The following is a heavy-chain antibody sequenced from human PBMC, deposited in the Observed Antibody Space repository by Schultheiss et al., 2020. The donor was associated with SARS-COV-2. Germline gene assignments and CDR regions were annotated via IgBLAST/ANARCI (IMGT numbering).Heavy chain of an antibody. CDR3: ARGLSGYDYGGNSAWYFDL. CDR2: MNPNSGNT. CDR1: GYTFTSYD. Sequence: ASVKVSCKASGYTFTSYDINWVRQATGQGLEWMGWMNPNSGNTGYAQKFQGRVTMTRNTSISTAYMELSSLRSEDTAVYYCARGLSGYDYGGNSAWYFDLWGRGTLVTVPS. V-gene: IGHV1-8*01. D-gene: IGHD4-23*01. J-gene: IGHJ2*01.